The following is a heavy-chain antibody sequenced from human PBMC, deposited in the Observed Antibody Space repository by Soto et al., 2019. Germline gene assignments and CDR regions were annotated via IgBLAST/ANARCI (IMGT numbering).Heavy chain of an antibody. D-gene: IGHD6-25*01. CDR2: IIPIFKTP. CDR1: GGTFDSYA. J-gene: IGHJ4*02. V-gene: IGHV1-69*01. CDR3: ARGHGYNGAHFDY. Sequence: QVQLVQSGTELKKPGSSVNVSCKASGGTFDSYAITWVRQAPGQGLEWMGGIIPIFKTPKYAQKFQGRVTITADVSSSTASMELSSLTSEDTALYYCARGHGYNGAHFDYWGQGTLVTVSS.